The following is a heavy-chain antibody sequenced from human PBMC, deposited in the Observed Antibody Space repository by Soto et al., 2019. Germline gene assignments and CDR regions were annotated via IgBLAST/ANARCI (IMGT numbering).Heavy chain of an antibody. J-gene: IGHJ4*02. CDR1: GFTFSSYG. Sequence: GGSLRLSCAASGFTFSSYGMHWVRQAPGKGLEWVAVIWYDGSNKYYADSVKGRFTISRDNSKNTLYLQMNSLRAEDTAVYYCARSLGGSNWLYDYWGQGTLVTVSS. D-gene: IGHD1-20*01. CDR2: IWYDGSNK. CDR3: ARSLGGSNWLYDY. V-gene: IGHV3-33*01.